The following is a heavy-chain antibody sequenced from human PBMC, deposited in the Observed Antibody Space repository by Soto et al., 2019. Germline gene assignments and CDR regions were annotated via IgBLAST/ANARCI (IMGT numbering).Heavy chain of an antibody. CDR1: VFTFIDYY. CDR3: VRGGGGGLFDP. V-gene: IGHV3-11*06. Sequence: PGWSLRLSCASSVFTFIDYYMSWIRQAPGKGLEWLSYISPGSRYPAYADSVKGRFTISRDNARRSLSLQMNSLTVDDTAIYYCVRGGGGGLFDPWGQGSMVTAPQ. J-gene: IGHJ5*02. D-gene: IGHD2-15*01. CDR2: ISPGSRYP.